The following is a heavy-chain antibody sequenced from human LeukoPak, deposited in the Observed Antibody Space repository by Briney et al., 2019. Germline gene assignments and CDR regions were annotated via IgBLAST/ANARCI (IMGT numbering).Heavy chain of an antibody. D-gene: IGHD3-10*01. Sequence: PGGSLRLSCAASGFTFTNAWMTWVRQAPGKGLEWVGRIKSKGDGETTDYAAPVKGRFSVSRDDSKATMYLQMYSLEAEDTAVYYCTTDLGLTMIRGVIVYWGQGALVTVSS. J-gene: IGHJ4*02. CDR3: TTDLGLTMIRGVIVY. CDR2: IKSKGDGETT. V-gene: IGHV3-15*01. CDR1: GFTFTNAW.